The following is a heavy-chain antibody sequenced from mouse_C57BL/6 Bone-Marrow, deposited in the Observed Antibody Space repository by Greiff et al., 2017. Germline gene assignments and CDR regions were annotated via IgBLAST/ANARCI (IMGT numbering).Heavy chain of an antibody. CDR2: IDPENGDT. J-gene: IGHJ2*01. Sequence: EVQLQESGAELVRPGASVKLSCTASGFNIKDDYMHWVKQRPEQGLEWIGWIDPENGDTEYASKFQGKATITADTSSNTAYLQLSSLTSEDTAVYYCTHYGSSSYYFDYWGQGTTLTVSS. V-gene: IGHV14-4*01. CDR3: THYGSSSYYFDY. D-gene: IGHD1-1*01. CDR1: GFNIKDDY.